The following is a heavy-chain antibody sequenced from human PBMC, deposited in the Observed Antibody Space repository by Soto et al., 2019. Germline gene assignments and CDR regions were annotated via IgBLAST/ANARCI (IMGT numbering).Heavy chain of an antibody. D-gene: IGHD3-16*01. CDR1: GFTVSSNY. Sequence: ESGGGLVQPGGSLRLSCAASGFTVSSNYMSWVRQAPGKGLEWVSVIYSGGSTYYADSVKGRFTISRDNSKNTLYLQMNSLRAEDTAVYYCARVKAAGKGGVMYFDYWGQGTLVTVSS. CDR3: ARVKAAGKGGVMYFDY. J-gene: IGHJ4*02. CDR2: IYSGGST. V-gene: IGHV3-66*01.